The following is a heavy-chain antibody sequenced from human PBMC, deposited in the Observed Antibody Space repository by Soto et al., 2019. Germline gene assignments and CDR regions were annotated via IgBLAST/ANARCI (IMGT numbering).Heavy chain of an antibody. Sequence: GGSLRLSCAASGFTFSSYAMSWVRQAPGKGLEWVSAISGSGGSTYYADSVKGRFTISRDNSKNTLYLQMNSLRAEDTAAYYCAKVGDSYGYFDYWGQGTLVTVSS. D-gene: IGHD5-18*01. CDR1: GFTFSSYA. J-gene: IGHJ4*02. CDR2: ISGSGGST. CDR3: AKVGDSYGYFDY. V-gene: IGHV3-23*01.